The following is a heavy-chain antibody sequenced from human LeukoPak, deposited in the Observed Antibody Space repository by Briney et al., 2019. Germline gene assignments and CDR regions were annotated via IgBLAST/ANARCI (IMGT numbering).Heavy chain of an antibody. CDR2: ISSSGSTI. Sequence: GGSLRLSCAASGFTFSSYEMNWVRQAPGKGLEWVSYISSSGSTIYYADSVKGRFTISRDNAKNSLYLQMNSLRAEDTAVYYCARDWRYNWNYGCGRYFDYWGQGTLVTVSS. CDR1: GFTFSSYE. J-gene: IGHJ4*02. CDR3: ARDWRYNWNYGCGRYFDY. D-gene: IGHD1-7*01. V-gene: IGHV3-48*03.